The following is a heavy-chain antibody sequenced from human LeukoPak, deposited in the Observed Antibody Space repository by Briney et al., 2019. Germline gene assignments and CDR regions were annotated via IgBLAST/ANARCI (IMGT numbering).Heavy chain of an antibody. CDR1: GXTFNDYW. Sequence: GGSLRLSCAASGXTFNDYWMHWVRQGPGKGLGWVSRINGDGSATSYADSVQGRFTISRDNAKNTVYLQMNSLRAEDTGVYYCASGVLTWFGNPGEFWGQGTLVTVSS. CDR3: ASGVLTWFGNPGEF. V-gene: IGHV3-74*01. CDR2: INGDGSAT. J-gene: IGHJ4*02. D-gene: IGHD3-10*01.